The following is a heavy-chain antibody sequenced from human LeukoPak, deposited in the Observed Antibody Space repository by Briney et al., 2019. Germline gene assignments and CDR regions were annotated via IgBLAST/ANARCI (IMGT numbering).Heavy chain of an antibody. V-gene: IGHV4-39*01. J-gene: IGHJ4*02. CDR1: GGSISSSSYY. CDR2: IYYSGST. Sequence: PSETLSLTCTVSGGSISSSSYYWGWIRQPPGKGLEWIGSIYYSGSTYCNPSLKSRVTISVDTSKNQFSLKLSSVTAADTAVYYCVRHGGGYCSGGSCYGGFEYYWGQGTLVTVSS. CDR3: VRHGGGYCSGGSCYGGFEYY. D-gene: IGHD2-15*01.